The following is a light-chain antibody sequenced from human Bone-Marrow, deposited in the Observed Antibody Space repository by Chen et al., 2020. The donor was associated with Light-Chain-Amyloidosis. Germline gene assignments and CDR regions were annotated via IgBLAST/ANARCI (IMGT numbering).Light chain of an antibody. V-gene: IGKV3-20*01. J-gene: IGKJ4*01. Sequence: EIVLTQSPGTLSLSPGEGANLSCRASQTITSNSLTWYQQKFGQAPTLIIYGSSSRATGIPDRFTGSVSGTDFTLTINRLEPEDFAMYYSQLYGPSPLTFGGGTKVEIK. CDR3: QLYGPSPLT. CDR2: GSS. CDR1: QTITSNS.